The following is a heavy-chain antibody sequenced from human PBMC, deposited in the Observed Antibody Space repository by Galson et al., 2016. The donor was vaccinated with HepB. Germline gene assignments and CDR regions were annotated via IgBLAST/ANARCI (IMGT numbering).Heavy chain of an antibody. V-gene: IGHV3-23*01. D-gene: IGHD2-15*01. Sequence: SLRLSCAASGFTFGTYAMSWVRQAPGKGLEWISGVTSGGNTYYADTVKGRFTISRDNSKNTLYLQLNSLRVEDTALYYCVRHDIGGFDGWGQGTLVTVSS. CDR1: GFTFGTYA. CDR3: VRHDIGGFDG. CDR2: VTSGGNT. J-gene: IGHJ4*02.